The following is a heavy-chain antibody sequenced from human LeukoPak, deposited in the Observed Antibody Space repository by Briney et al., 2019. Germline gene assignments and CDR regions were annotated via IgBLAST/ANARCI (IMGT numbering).Heavy chain of an antibody. J-gene: IGHJ6*03. CDR3: ARALTVTTDYMDV. Sequence: SETPCLTCSVSGGFLSRYYWSWIRQPPGRGLEGSGYIHYSGSTNYNPFLKSRVTISVDTSKNQFSLKLSSATAADTAVYYCARALTVTTDYMDVWGKGTTVTVSS. V-gene: IGHV4-59*01. D-gene: IGHD4-11*01. CDR1: GGFLSRYY. CDR2: IHYSGST.